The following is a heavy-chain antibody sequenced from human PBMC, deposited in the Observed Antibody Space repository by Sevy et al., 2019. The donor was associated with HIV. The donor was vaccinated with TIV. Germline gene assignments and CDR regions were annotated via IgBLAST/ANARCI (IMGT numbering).Heavy chain of an antibody. D-gene: IGHD1-20*01. CDR3: ASDGLTYGGMDV. V-gene: IGHV6-1*01. CDR1: GDSASSNSAA. CDR2: TYYRPKWYN. Sequence: SQTLSLTCAISGDSASSNSAAWNWIRQSPSRGLEWQGRTYYRPKWYNDYAVSVKSRMTIKPDTSKNQVSLQLNSETTEETAIYYCASDGLTYGGMDVWGQGTTVTVSS. J-gene: IGHJ6*02.